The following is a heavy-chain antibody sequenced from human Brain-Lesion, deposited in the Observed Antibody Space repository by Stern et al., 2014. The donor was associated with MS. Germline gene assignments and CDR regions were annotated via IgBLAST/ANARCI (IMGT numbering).Heavy chain of an antibody. CDR3: ATLSPGAGGNYYRHFDY. CDR1: GYTLTELS. Sequence: QVQLEQSGAEVKKPGASVKVSCKVSGYTLTELSMHWGRQAPRKGLEWMGGFDPEDGETIYAQKFQGRFTMTEDTSTDTAYMELSSLRSEDTAVYYCATLSPGAGGNYYRHFDYWGQGTLVTVSS. V-gene: IGHV1-24*01. CDR2: FDPEDGET. J-gene: IGHJ4*02. D-gene: IGHD1-26*01.